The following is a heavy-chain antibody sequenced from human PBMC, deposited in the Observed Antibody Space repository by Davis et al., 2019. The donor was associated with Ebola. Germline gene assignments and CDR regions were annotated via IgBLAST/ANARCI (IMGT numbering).Heavy chain of an antibody. J-gene: IGHJ3*02. V-gene: IGHV4-59*08. CDR2: IHYSGVT. CDR1: GGSITGYY. CDR3: GRHFDYDYGADAFNI. D-gene: IGHD4/OR15-4a*01. Sequence: GSLRLSCTVSGGSITGYYWSWIRQPPGKGLEWIGYIHYSGVTNYNPSLNSRVTISVDTSKNQFSLRLSSVTAADTAMYYCGRHFDYDYGADAFNIWGQGTMVSVSS.